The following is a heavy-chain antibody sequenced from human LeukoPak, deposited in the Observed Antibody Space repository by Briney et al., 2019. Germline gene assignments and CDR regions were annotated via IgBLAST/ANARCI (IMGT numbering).Heavy chain of an antibody. D-gene: IGHD1-26*01. J-gene: IGHJ4*02. Sequence: GGSLRLSCAASGFTFDDYAMHWVRQAPRKGLEWVSGISWNSGSIGYADSVKGRFTISRDNAKNSLYLQMNSLRAEDMALYYCAKARVGGSGFDYWGQGTLVTVSS. CDR3: AKARVGGSGFDY. V-gene: IGHV3-9*03. CDR1: GFTFDDYA. CDR2: ISWNSGSI.